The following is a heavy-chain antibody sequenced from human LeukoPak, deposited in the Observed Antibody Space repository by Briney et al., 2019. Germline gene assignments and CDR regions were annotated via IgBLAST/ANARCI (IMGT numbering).Heavy chain of an antibody. Sequence: GASVKVSCKVSVYTLIQLSMHWVRQAPGNGLEWMGGFDPEDGETIYTQKFQGRVTMTQDTSTDTAYLELSSLRSEDTAVYYCATGMITFGGVIVHDYWGQGTLVTVSS. V-gene: IGHV1-24*01. J-gene: IGHJ4*02. CDR3: ATGMITFGGVIVHDY. CDR2: FDPEDGET. CDR1: VYTLIQLS. D-gene: IGHD3-16*02.